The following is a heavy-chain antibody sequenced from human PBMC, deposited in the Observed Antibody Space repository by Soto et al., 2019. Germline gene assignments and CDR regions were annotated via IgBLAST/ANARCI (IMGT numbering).Heavy chain of an antibody. D-gene: IGHD6-13*01. J-gene: IGHJ6*02. CDR3: ATPKDVSSSWYGDYYYGMDV. CDR2: IYHSGST. CDR1: GGSISSSNW. Sequence: SETLSLTCAVSGGSISSSNWWSWVRQPAGKGLEWIGEIYHSGSTNYNPSLKSRVTISVDKSKNQFSLKLSSVTAADTAVYYCATPKDVSSSWYGDYYYGMDVWGQGTTVTVSS. V-gene: IGHV4-4*02.